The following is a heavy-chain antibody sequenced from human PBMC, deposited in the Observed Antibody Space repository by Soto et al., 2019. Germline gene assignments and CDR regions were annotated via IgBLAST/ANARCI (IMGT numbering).Heavy chain of an antibody. CDR2: IIPIVGTG. Sequence: VQLVQSXXEVRKPGSSVXVSCKASGGTFSNYAXXXXRQAPGQGLGWMEGIIPIVGTGSYAQKFQGRVTITADEPTTTAYMELSSLRFEDTAVYYCARVVILVPTASTHYYYHMDVWGPGTTVTVSS. V-gene: IGHV1-69*01. D-gene: IGHD2-2*01. CDR1: GGTFSNYA. CDR3: ARVVILVPTASTHYYYHMDV. J-gene: IGHJ6*02.